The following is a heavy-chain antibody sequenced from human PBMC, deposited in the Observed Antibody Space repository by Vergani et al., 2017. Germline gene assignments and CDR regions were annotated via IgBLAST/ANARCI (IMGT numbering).Heavy chain of an antibody. CDR3: ARDPGRFFGKSDAFDI. J-gene: IGHJ3*02. CDR1: GFTFSTYA. CDR2: INHSGST. D-gene: IGHD3-3*01. V-gene: IGHV4-34*01. Sequence: VQLVESGGGLVQPGGSLRLSCAASGFTFSTYAMSWVRQAPGKGLEWIGEINHSGSTNYNPSLKSRVTISVDTSKNQFSLKLSSVTAADTAVYYCARDPGRFFGKSDAFDIWGQGTMVTVSS.